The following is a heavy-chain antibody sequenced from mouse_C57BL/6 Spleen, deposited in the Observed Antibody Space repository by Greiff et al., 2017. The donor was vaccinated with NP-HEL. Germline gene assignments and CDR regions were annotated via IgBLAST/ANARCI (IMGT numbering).Heavy chain of an antibody. J-gene: IGHJ3*01. D-gene: IGHD2-4*01. Sequence: EVQLVESGGGLVQPKGSLKLSCAASGFSFNTYAMNWVRQAPGKGLEWVARIRSKSNNYATYYADSVKDRFTISRDDSESMLYLQMNNLKTEDTAMYYCVRHYYDYDEGAWFAYWGQGTLVTVSA. CDR2: IRSKSNNYAT. V-gene: IGHV10-1*01. CDR1: GFSFNTYA. CDR3: VRHYYDYDEGAWFAY.